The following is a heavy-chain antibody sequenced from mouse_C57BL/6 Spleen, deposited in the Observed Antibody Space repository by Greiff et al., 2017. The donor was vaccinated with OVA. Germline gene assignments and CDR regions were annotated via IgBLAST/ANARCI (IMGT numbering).Heavy chain of an antibody. D-gene: IGHD3-2*02. CDR2: ISYDGSN. V-gene: IGHV3-6*01. CDR1: GYSITSGYF. CDR3: ARDRDSSGRFAD. J-gene: IGHJ3*01. Sequence: EVQLQQSGPGLVKPSQSLSLTCSVTGYSITSGYFWNWIRQFPENKLGWMGFISYDGSNNYNPSLKNRITITRDTSKNQFFLKLNSVTTEDTATFYCARDRDSSGRFADWGQGTLVTVSA.